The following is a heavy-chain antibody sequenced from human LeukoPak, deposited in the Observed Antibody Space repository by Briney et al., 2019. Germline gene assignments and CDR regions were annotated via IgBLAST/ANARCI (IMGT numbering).Heavy chain of an antibody. D-gene: IGHD6-19*01. V-gene: IGHV4-34*01. CDR2: INRSGNT. J-gene: IGHJ6*03. CDR3: ARDAVTGTSYYYYYMDV. CDR1: GGSFSDYY. Sequence: SETLSLTCGVYGGSFSDYYWSWIRQSPGKGLEWIGEINRSGNTDYNPSLKSRLTISVDTSKNQFSLKLSSVAAADTAVYYCARDAVTGTSYYYYYMDVWGKGTTVTVSS.